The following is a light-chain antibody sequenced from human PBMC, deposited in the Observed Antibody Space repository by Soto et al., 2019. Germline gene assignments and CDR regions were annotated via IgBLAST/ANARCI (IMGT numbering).Light chain of an antibody. V-gene: IGKV1-39*01. CDR1: QSISSY. J-gene: IGKJ1*01. Sequence: DIEMTQSPSSLSASVGDRVTITCRASQSISSYLNWYQQKPGNAPNLLIYAASTLQSGVPSRFMAYGSETDFTLTITNLQAEDFATYYCQQSYTPPRPFGQGPRWKSN. CDR2: AAS. CDR3: QQSYTPPRP.